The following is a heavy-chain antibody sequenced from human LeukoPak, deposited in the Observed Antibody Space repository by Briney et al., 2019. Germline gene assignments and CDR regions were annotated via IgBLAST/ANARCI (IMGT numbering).Heavy chain of an antibody. J-gene: IGHJ5*02. V-gene: IGHV3-7*01. D-gene: IGHD3-3*01. CDR3: ARDKPSVFWSGLNWFDL. Sequence: PXGSXXLSXXGSGXTFSSYAMSWXRXXPGXXXXGXANXKPDGTEMFYLDSVKGRFTISRSNTKNSLYLQMNSLRAEDTAVYYCARDKPSVFWSGLNWFDLWGQGTPVTVSS. CDR1: GXTFSSYA. CDR2: XKPDGTEM.